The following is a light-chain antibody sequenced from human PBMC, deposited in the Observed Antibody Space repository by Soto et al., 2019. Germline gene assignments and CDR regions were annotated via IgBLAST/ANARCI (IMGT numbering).Light chain of an antibody. CDR2: PAS. V-gene: IGKV1-39*01. Sequence: DIQITQAPSSLCASVVDRRTITYRASQSISSYLPWYQQKPGKAPKLLNYPASNLHSGVPSRFSASGSGTDFTLKLNSLQPEDFATYYCQQGYSTPWTFGQGTKVDI. J-gene: IGKJ1*01. CDR1: QSISSY. CDR3: QQGYSTPWT.